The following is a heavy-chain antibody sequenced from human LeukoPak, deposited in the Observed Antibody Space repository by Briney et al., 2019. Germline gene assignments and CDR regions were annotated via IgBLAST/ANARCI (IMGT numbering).Heavy chain of an antibody. Sequence: SETLSLTCNVSGVSISGGSYYWSWIRQPAGKGLEWIGRVYSTGTTDYSASLKSRVTISVDMSKNQFFLNPNSVTAADTAVYYCARFWRFLEAFDHWGQGVLVTVSS. CDR1: GVSISGGSYY. V-gene: IGHV4-61*02. D-gene: IGHD2/OR15-2a*01. CDR3: ARFWRFLEAFDH. J-gene: IGHJ5*02. CDR2: VYSTGTT.